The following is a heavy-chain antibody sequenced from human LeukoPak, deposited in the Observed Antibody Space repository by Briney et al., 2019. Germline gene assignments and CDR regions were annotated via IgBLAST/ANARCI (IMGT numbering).Heavy chain of an antibody. CDR1: GGSISSGDYY. Sequence: SETLSLTCTVSGGSISSGDYYWSWIRQPPGKGLEWIGYIYYSGSTYYNPSLKSRVTISVDTSKNQFSLKLSSVTPEDTAMYYCARVDGGSYHRTFDIWGQGTMVTVSS. V-gene: IGHV4-30-4*01. J-gene: IGHJ3*02. D-gene: IGHD1-26*01. CDR3: ARVDGGSYHRTFDI. CDR2: IYYSGST.